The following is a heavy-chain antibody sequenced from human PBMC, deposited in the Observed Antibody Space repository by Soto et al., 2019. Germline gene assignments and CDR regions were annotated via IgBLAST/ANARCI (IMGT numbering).Heavy chain of an antibody. J-gene: IGHJ4*01. Sequence: PGGSPRLSCAASGFTVSRNYMSWVRQAPGKGLEWVSVIYSGGNTYYADSVKGRFTISRDNSKNTLYLQMNSLRAEDTAVYYCARNRPEDYDSRGYYAPHWGHGTLVTVSS. CDR2: IYSGGNT. D-gene: IGHD3-22*01. V-gene: IGHV3-53*01. CDR1: GFTVSRNY. CDR3: ARNRPEDYDSRGYYAPH.